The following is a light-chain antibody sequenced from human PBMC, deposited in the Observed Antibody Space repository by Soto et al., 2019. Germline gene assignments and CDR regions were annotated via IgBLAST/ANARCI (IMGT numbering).Light chain of an antibody. V-gene: IGKV1-33*01. Sequence: DIQMTQYPSSLSASVGDRVTITCQASQDIRNYVKWYQKKPGKAPNHLIYDASNLKTGVASRFSGSGSETDFTITISSLQPEDIATYYCQHYDHLPPLSFGGGTKVEIK. CDR3: QHYDHLPPLS. J-gene: IGKJ4*01. CDR1: QDIRNY. CDR2: DAS.